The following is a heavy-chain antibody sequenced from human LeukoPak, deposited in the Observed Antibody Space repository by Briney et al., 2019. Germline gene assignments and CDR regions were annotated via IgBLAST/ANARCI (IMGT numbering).Heavy chain of an antibody. CDR2: IHYSGKP. D-gene: IGHD3-16*01. CDR1: GGSISGHY. CDR3: ARFGVDYDMDV. J-gene: IGHJ6*02. Sequence: PSETLSLTCTVSGGSISGHYWTWIRQPPGKGLEWIGQIHYSGKPDSNPYLKSRVTISVDTSKNQLSLKATSVTGADTAVYYCARFGVDYDMDVWGQGTTVTVP. V-gene: IGHV4-59*11.